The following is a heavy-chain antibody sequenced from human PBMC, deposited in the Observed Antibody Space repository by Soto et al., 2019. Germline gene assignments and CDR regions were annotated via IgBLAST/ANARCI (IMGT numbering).Heavy chain of an antibody. Sequence: EASVKVSCKASGYTFASYAISWMRQAPGQGLEWMGWISAYNGNINYAQNLQGRVTMTTDTSTSTAYMELRGLRSDDTAVYYCARGKQEASFDPWGQGTLVTVSS. V-gene: IGHV1-18*01. CDR2: ISAYNGNI. CDR3: ARGKQEASFDP. CDR1: GYTFASYA. J-gene: IGHJ5*02.